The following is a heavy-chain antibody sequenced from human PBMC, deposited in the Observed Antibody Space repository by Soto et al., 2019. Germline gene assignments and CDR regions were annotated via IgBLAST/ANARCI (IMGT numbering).Heavy chain of an antibody. CDR2: ISYDGSNK. Sequence: PGGSLRLSCAASGFTFSSYAMHWVRQAPGKGLEWVAVISYDGSNKYYADSVKGRFTISRDNSKNTLYLQMNSLRAEDTAVYYCARDKSITGTLNDYWGQGTLVTVSS. CDR1: GFTFSSYA. CDR3: ARDKSITGTLNDY. V-gene: IGHV3-30-3*01. J-gene: IGHJ4*02. D-gene: IGHD1-20*01.